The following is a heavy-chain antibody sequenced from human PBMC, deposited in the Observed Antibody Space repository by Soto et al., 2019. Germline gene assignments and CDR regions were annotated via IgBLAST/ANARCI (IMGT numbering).Heavy chain of an antibody. D-gene: IGHD2-2*01. CDR2: IIPIFGTA. Sequence: QVQLVQSGAEVKKPGSSVKVSCKASGGTFSSYAISWVRQAPGQGLEWMGGIIPIFGTANYAQKFQGRVTITADESTSAAYMELSSLRSEDTAVYYCAREGHCISTSCYSSYYYYGMDVWGQGTTVTVSS. J-gene: IGHJ6*02. CDR1: GGTFSSYA. CDR3: AREGHCISTSCYSSYYYYGMDV. V-gene: IGHV1-69*12.